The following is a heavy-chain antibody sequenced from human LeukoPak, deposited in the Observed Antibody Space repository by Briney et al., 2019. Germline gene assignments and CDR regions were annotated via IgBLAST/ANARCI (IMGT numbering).Heavy chain of an antibody. CDR1: GFTFSDYW. Sequence: GGSLTLSCTVSGFTFSDYWETWVRHTPGKGLEFVVNIKQAGSVNNYVGCVKVRFTISRANAQNSLYLQMSSLRVDDTAIYYCARGAGFSSFDYWGQGTLVTVSS. CDR3: ARGAGFSSFDY. D-gene: IGHD6-13*01. J-gene: IGHJ4*02. CDR2: IKQAGSVN. V-gene: IGHV3-7*01.